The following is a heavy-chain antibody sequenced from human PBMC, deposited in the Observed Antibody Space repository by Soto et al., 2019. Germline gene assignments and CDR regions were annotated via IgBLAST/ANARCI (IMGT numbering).Heavy chain of an antibody. Sequence: KASETLSLTCTVSGDSVSGYYWSWIRQPAGKGMEWIGRIHTTESTNYNPSLKSRVTMSIDTSSNQFSLKLTSLTAADTAVYYCARALSSAAGLYFDYWGQGTLVTVSS. D-gene: IGHD6-13*01. CDR2: IHTTEST. V-gene: IGHV4-4*07. J-gene: IGHJ4*02. CDR1: GDSVSGYY. CDR3: ARALSSAAGLYFDY.